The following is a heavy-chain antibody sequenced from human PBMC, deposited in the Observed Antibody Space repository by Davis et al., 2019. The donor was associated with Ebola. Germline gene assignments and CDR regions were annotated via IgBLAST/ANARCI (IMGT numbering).Heavy chain of an antibody. Sequence: AASVKVSCKASGGTFSSYAISWVRQAPGQGLEWMGGIIPIFGTANYAQKFQGRVTITADESTSTAYMELSSLRSEETAVYSCARVPLGYCSGGSCYSRNGMDVWGQGTTVTVSS. J-gene: IGHJ6*02. V-gene: IGHV1-69*13. CDR3: ARVPLGYCSGGSCYSRNGMDV. CDR1: GGTFSSYA. D-gene: IGHD2-15*01. CDR2: IIPIFGTA.